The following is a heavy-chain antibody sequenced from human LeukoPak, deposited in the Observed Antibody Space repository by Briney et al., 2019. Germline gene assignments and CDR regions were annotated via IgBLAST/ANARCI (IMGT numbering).Heavy chain of an antibody. D-gene: IGHD6-19*01. Sequence: GGSLRLSCAASGFTVSTNCMTWVRQAPGKGLEWVSTIYSGGTTYYADSVMGRFTMSRHNSRNTLYLQMNSLRAEDTAVYYCAKYSSAWYNDPFDIWGQGTMVAVSS. CDR2: IYSGGTT. J-gene: IGHJ3*02. V-gene: IGHV3-53*04. CDR3: AKYSSAWYNDPFDI. CDR1: GFTVSTNC.